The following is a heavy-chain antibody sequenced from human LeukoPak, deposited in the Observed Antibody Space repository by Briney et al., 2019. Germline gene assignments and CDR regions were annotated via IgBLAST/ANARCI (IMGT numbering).Heavy chain of an antibody. CDR2: IYHSGST. D-gene: IGHD6-19*01. CDR3: AREPHNQSSGWLFDY. J-gene: IGHJ4*02. Sequence: SETLSLTCTVSGGSISSGGYYWSWVRQPPGKGLEWIGYIYHSGSTYYNPSLKSRVTISVDRSKNQFSLKLSSVTAADTAVYYCAREPHNQSSGWLFDYWGQGTLVTVSS. V-gene: IGHV4-30-2*01. CDR1: GGSISSGGYY.